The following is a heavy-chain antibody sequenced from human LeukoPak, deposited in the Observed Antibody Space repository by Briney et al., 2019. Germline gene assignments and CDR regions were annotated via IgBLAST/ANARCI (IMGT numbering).Heavy chain of an antibody. CDR1: GFTFSSYA. D-gene: IGHD3-10*01. V-gene: IGHV3-30-3*01. J-gene: IGHJ6*02. Sequence: PGGSLRLSCAASGFTFSSYAMHWVRQAPGKGREWVAVILYDGSNKYYADSVKGRFTISRDNSKNTLYLQMNSLRAEDTAVYYCARGGYGSGSYYTFYYYYGMDVWGQGTTVTVSS. CDR2: ILYDGSNK. CDR3: ARGGYGSGSYYTFYYYYGMDV.